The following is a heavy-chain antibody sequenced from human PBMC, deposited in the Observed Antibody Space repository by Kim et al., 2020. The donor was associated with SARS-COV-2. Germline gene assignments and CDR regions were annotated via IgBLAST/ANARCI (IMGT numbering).Heavy chain of an antibody. CDR1: GGSISSYY. Sequence: SETLSLTCTVSGGSISSYYWSWIRQPPGKGLEWIGYIYYSGSTNYNPSLKSRVTISVDTSKNQLSLKLSSVTAADTAVYYCAREGFGELGWFDPWGQGTMVTVSS. CDR2: IYYSGST. V-gene: IGHV4-59*01. D-gene: IGHD3-10*01. CDR3: AREGFGELGWFDP. J-gene: IGHJ5*02.